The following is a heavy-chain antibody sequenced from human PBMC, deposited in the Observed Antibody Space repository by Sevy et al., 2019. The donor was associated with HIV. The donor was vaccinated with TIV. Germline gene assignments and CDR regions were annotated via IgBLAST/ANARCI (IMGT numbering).Heavy chain of an antibody. V-gene: IGHV1-46*01. Sequence: ASVKVSCKASGYTFTNYYMHWVRQAPGQRLEWMGIINPSGGSTSYAQKFQGRLTMTRDTSTSTVYMELSSLRSEDTAVYYCARDHTVIGSNWYGAFDIWGQGTMVTVSS. CDR1: GYTFTNYY. CDR2: INPSGGST. D-gene: IGHD6-13*01. J-gene: IGHJ3*02. CDR3: ARDHTVIGSNWYGAFDI.